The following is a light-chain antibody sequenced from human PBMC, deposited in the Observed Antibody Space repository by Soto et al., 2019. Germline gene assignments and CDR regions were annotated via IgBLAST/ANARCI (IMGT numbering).Light chain of an antibody. J-gene: IGKJ5*01. CDR1: QSVSSSY. CDR3: QQYGSSPLIT. CDR2: GAS. Sequence: EIVLTQSPGTLSLSPGERATLSCRASQSVSSSYLAWYQQKPGQAPRLLIYGASSRATRIPDRFSGSGSGTDFTLTISRLEPEDFAVYYCQQYGSSPLITFGQGTRLEIK. V-gene: IGKV3-20*01.